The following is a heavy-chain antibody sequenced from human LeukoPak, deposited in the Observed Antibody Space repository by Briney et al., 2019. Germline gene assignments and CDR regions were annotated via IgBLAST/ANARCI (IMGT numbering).Heavy chain of an antibody. CDR3: ARGRTYYYDSSGPPLPYYFDY. Sequence: GGSLRLSCAASGFTVSSNYMSWVRQAPGKGLEWVSVIYSGGSTSYADSVKGRFTISRDNSMNTLYLQMNSLRAGDTAVYYCARGRTYYYDSSGPPLPYYFDYWGQGTLVTVSS. CDR2: IYSGGST. J-gene: IGHJ4*02. CDR1: GFTVSSNY. V-gene: IGHV3-53*01. D-gene: IGHD3-22*01.